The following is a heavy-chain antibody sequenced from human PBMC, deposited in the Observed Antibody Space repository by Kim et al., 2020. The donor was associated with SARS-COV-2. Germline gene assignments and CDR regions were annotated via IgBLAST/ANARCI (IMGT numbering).Heavy chain of an antibody. J-gene: IGHJ4*02. Sequence: YAAPVKGRYTIARDDSKNTLYLQMNSLKTEDTAVYYCTTEFRRLEDYFDSWGQGTLVTVSS. CDR3: TTEFRRLEDYFDS. V-gene: IGHV3-15*01.